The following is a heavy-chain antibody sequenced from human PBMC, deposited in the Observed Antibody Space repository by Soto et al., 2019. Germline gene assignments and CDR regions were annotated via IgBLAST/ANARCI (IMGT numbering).Heavy chain of an antibody. D-gene: IGHD3-22*01. CDR3: ARDAQISGYYYQPGGYFDY. J-gene: IGHJ4*02. V-gene: IGHV1-46*01. CDR2: INPSGGST. Sequence: ASVKVSCKASGYTFTSYYMHWVRQAPGQGLEWMGIINPSGGSTSYAQKFQGRVTMTRDTSTSTVYMELSSLRSEDTAVYYCARDAQISGYYYQPGGYFDYWGQGTLVSGSS. CDR1: GYTFTSYY.